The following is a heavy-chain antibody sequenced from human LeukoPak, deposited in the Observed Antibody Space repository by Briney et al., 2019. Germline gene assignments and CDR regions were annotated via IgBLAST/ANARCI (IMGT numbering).Heavy chain of an antibody. Sequence: GESLKISCKGSGYTSTSYWIAWVRQMPGKSLEWMGIIYLGDSDTRYSPSFQGQVTISADKSIGTAYLQWRSLKASDTAMYYCARGSGDSSWSDYWGQGTLVTVSS. V-gene: IGHV5-51*01. CDR1: GYTSTSYW. D-gene: IGHD6-13*01. CDR2: IYLGDSDT. J-gene: IGHJ4*02. CDR3: ARGSGDSSWSDY.